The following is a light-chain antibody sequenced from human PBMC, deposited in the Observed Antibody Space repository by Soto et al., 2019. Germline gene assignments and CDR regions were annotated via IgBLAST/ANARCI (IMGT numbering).Light chain of an antibody. V-gene: IGKV3-20*01. CDR3: QQFGSSPGIT. CDR1: QSINNGY. CDR2: AAS. Sequence: EIVLTQSPGTLSLSPGERATLSCRASQSINNGYLAWYQQKLGQAPRLLFYAASSRATGMPDRFSGSGSGRDFTLIISRLEREDFAVYYCQQFGSSPGITFGPGTKVDIK. J-gene: IGKJ3*01.